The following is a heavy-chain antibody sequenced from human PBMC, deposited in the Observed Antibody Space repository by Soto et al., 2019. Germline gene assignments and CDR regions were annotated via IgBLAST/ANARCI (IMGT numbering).Heavy chain of an antibody. Sequence: SVKVSCKASGGTFSSYAISWVRQAPGQGLEWMGGIIPIFGTANYAQKFQGRVTITADESTSTAYMELSSLRSEDTAVYYCARGGCSGGSCLSLWYYWGQGTLVTVSS. CDR2: IIPIFGTA. D-gene: IGHD2-15*01. CDR3: ARGGCSGGSCLSLWYY. CDR1: GGTFSSYA. V-gene: IGHV1-69*13. J-gene: IGHJ4*02.